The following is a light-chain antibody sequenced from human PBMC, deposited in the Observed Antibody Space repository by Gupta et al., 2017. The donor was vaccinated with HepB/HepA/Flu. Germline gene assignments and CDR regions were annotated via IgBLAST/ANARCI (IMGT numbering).Light chain of an antibody. CDR2: DAS. CDR3: QQRSNWPLT. Sequence: EVVLAQSPGTLSLSQGERATLSCRASHSVSSYLSWYQQKPGQAPRLLIYDASNRAAGIPARFSGSGSGTDFILTISSLEPEDCAVYYCQQRSNWPLTFGGGTKVEIK. CDR1: HSVSSY. J-gene: IGKJ4*01. V-gene: IGKV3-11*01.